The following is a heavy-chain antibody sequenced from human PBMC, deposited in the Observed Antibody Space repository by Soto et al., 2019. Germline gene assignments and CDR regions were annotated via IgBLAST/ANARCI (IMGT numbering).Heavy chain of an antibody. CDR1: GGSISSGGYY. CDR2: FYYSGST. J-gene: IGHJ4*02. D-gene: IGHD2-21*02. Sequence: QVQLQESGPGLVKPSQTLSLTCTVSGGSISSGGYYWSWIRQHPGKGLEWIGYFYYSGSTYYNPSLKSRVTISVDTSKNQFSLKLSSMTAADTAVYYCARVMVTKRPNYFDYWGQGTLVTVSS. V-gene: IGHV4-31*03. CDR3: ARVMVTKRPNYFDY.